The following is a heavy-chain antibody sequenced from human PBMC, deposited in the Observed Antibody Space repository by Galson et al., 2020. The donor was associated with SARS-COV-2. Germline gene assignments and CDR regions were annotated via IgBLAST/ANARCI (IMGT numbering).Heavy chain of an antibody. CDR3: ARDHMVRGQNNYYYCDGMDV. CDR2: IYYSGST. D-gene: IGHD3-10*01. J-gene: IGHJ6*02. V-gene: IGHV4-39*07. CDR1: GGSISSSSYY. Sequence: SQTLSLTCTVSGGSISSSSYYWGWIRQPPGKGLEWIGSIYYSGSTYYNPSLKSRVTISVDTSKNQFSLKLSSVTAADTAVYYCARDHMVRGQNNYYYCDGMDVWGQGTTVTVSS.